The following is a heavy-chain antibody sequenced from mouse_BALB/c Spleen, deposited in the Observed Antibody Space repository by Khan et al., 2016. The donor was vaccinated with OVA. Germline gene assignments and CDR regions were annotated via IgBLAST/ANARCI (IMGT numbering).Heavy chain of an antibody. CDR3: ARTARIKY. Sequence: EVKLLESGPGLVKPAQSLSLTCTVTGYSITSCYVWYWIRQFPGNKLEWMGYISYSGCTNYNPSLKSRISITRDTSKNQFFLQLNSVTTEDTATYYSARTARIKYWGQGTTLTVSS. CDR1: GYSITSCYV. J-gene: IGHJ2*01. D-gene: IGHD1-2*01. V-gene: IGHV3-2*02. CDR2: ISYSGCT.